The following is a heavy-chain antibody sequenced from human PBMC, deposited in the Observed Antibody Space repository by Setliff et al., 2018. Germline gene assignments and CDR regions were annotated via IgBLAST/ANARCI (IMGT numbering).Heavy chain of an antibody. Sequence: ASVKVSCKASGCTFTSYGISWVRQAPGQGLEWMGWISAYNGNTNYAQKLQGRVTMTTDTSTSTAYMELRSLRSDDTAVYYCARVGSSSWLHPDVYYYYGMDVWGQGTTVTVS. V-gene: IGHV1-18*01. CDR3: ARVGSSSWLHPDVYYYYGMDV. D-gene: IGHD6-13*01. CDR2: ISAYNGNT. CDR1: GCTFTSYG. J-gene: IGHJ6*02.